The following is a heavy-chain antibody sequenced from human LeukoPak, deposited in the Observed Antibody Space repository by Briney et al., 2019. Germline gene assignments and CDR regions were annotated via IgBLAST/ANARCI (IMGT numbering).Heavy chain of an antibody. J-gene: IGHJ3*02. Sequence: ASVKVFCKASGGTFSSYAISWVRQAPGQGLEWMGRIIPILGIANYAQKFQGRVTITADKSTSTAYMELSSLRSEDTAVYYCARDRAYCGGDCYSGNAFDIWGQGTMVTVSS. CDR3: ARDRAYCGGDCYSGNAFDI. V-gene: IGHV1-69*04. D-gene: IGHD2-21*02. CDR1: GGTFSSYA. CDR2: IIPILGIA.